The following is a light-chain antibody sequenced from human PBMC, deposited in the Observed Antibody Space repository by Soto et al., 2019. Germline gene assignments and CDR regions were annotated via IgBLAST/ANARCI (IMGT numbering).Light chain of an antibody. CDR2: QVS. J-gene: IGLJ1*01. Sequence: QSVLTQPASVSGSPGQSITISCTGTSSDIGGYYYVSWYQHHPGKAPKLMIYQVSNRPSGVSNRFSGSKSGNTASLTISGLQAEDEADYYCTSYSSSSTFYVFGTGTKSPS. CDR1: SSDIGGYYY. CDR3: TSYSSSSTFYV. V-gene: IGLV2-14*01.